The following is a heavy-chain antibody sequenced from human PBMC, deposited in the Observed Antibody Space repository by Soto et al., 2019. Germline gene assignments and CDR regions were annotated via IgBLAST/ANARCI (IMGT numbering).Heavy chain of an antibody. CDR3: ARVKATLYRHYYFDY. CDR1: GGTINSGDYF. D-gene: IGHD5-12*01. Sequence: SETLSLTCSVSGGTINSGDYFWSWIRQPPGKGLEWIGSIFYTGSTYYSPSLKSRASMSMDTSKSLFSLRLRSLTAADTAVYFCARVKATLYRHYYFDYWGQGTPVTVSS. V-gene: IGHV4-30-4*01. CDR2: IFYTGST. J-gene: IGHJ4*02.